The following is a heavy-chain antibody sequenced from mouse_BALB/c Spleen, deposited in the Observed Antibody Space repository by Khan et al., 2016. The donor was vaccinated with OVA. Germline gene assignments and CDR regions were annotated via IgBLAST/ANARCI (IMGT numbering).Heavy chain of an antibody. CDR2: IYPGNVNT. J-gene: IGHJ3*01. CDR3: ARAGYGSFAY. Sequence: VQLQESGPELVKPGASVRISCKASGYTFTSYFIHWVKQRPGQGLEWMGWIYPGNVNTEYNERFTGKATLTADKSSSTTYMQLSSLTSEDSAVYFCARAGYGSFAYWGQGTLVTVSA. CDR1: GYTFTSYF. V-gene: IGHV1S56*01. D-gene: IGHD2-10*02.